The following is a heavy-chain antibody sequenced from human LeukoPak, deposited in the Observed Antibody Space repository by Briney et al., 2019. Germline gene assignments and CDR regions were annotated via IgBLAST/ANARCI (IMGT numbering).Heavy chain of an antibody. D-gene: IGHD6-6*01. CDR3: ARGSSSSHDYFDY. J-gene: IGHJ4*02. Sequence: GRSLRLSCAVSGFTFSSYAMHWVRQAPGKGLEWVAVTSYDGSNKYYADSVKGRFTISRDNSKNTLYLQMNSLRAEDTAVYYCARGSSSSHDYFDYWGQGTLVTVSS. CDR1: GFTFSSYA. CDR2: TSYDGSNK. V-gene: IGHV3-30*04.